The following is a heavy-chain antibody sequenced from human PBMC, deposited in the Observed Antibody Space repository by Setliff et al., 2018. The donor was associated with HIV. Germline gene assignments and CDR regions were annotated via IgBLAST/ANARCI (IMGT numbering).Heavy chain of an antibody. CDR1: GGSMTSSNYY. J-gene: IGHJ4*02. D-gene: IGHD3-22*01. V-gene: IGHV4-39*07. CDR2: ISSSGGT. CDR3: ARDPHYFDTSGHYSWFYFDY. Sequence: SETLSLTCTVSGGSMTSSNYYRGWIRQSPGRGLEWIGSISSSGGTTYHPSLRSRVTVSAATSKNQFSLKLTSVTAADTAVYFCARDPHYFDTSGHYSWFYFDYWGQGTLVTVS.